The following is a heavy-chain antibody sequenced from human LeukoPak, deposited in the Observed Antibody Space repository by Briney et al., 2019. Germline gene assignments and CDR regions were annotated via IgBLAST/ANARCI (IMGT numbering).Heavy chain of an antibody. CDR1: GYTFTSYY. Sequence: ASVKVSCKASGYTFTSYYMHWVRQAPGQGLEWMGIINPSGGSTSYAQKFQGRVTMTRDTSTSTVYMELGSLRSEDTAVYYCARSPAAAAGDYWGQGTLVTVSS. CDR2: INPSGGST. J-gene: IGHJ4*02. V-gene: IGHV1-46*01. D-gene: IGHD6-13*01. CDR3: ARSPAAAAGDY.